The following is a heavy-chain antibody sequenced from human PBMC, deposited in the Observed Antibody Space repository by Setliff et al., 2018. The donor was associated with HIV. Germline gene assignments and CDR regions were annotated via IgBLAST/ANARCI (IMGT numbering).Heavy chain of an antibody. J-gene: IGHJ4*02. CDR1: GYTFTSYY. Sequence: AASVKVSCKASGYTFTSYYMHWVRQAPGQGLEWMGIINPSSGSTTYAQKFQGRVTMTRDTSISTAYMELSRLRSDDTAVYYCARATGIPLDYWGQGTLVTVSS. V-gene: IGHV1-46*01. CDR3: ARATGIPLDY. CDR2: INPSSGST. D-gene: IGHD1-1*01.